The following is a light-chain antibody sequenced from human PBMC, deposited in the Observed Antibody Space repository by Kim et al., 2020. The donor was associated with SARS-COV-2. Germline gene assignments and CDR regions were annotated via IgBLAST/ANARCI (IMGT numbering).Light chain of an antibody. J-gene: IGKJ1*01. CDR3: QQSYSSPSA. CDR1: QSIPNY. Sequence: DIQMTQSPSSLSASVGERVTITCRTSQSIPNYLNWFQQKPGKGPKLLIYSTSTLQSGVPSRFTGGGSGTDFTLTIISLQPEDFATYCCQQSYSSPSAFGQGSKVEFK. V-gene: IGKV1-39*01. CDR2: STS.